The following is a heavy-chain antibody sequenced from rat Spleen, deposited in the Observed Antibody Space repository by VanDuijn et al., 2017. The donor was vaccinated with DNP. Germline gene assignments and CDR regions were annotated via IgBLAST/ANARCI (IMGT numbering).Heavy chain of an antibody. Sequence: QVQLKESGPGLVQPSQTLSLTCTVSGFSLTSYGVSWVRQPPGKVLEWIAAISSGGSTYYNSALSSRLSISRDTSKSQVFLKMNSLQTEDTASYFCMSVAMDAWCQGTSVTVSS. CDR3: MSVAMDA. CDR2: ISSGGST. CDR1: GFSLTSYG. J-gene: IGHJ4*01. V-gene: IGHV2S12*01.